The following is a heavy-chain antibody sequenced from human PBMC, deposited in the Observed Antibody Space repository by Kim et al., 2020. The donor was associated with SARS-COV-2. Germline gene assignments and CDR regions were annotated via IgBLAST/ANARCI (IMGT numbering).Heavy chain of an antibody. V-gene: IGHV3-13*04. J-gene: IGHJ4*02. CDR1: GFMFSIYD. Sequence: GGSLRLSCAASGFMFSIYDMHWVRQVRGKGLEWVATIGTTANTYYAATVKGRFIVSRDNAKNSLFLQMNSLGARDTAMYYCARMVAAVGTGLDYWGQGTL. CDR3: ARMVAAVGTGLDY. D-gene: IGHD6-13*01. CDR2: IGTTANT.